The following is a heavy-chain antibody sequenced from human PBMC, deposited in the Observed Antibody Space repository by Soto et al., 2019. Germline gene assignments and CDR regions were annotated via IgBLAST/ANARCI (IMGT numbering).Heavy chain of an antibody. J-gene: IGHJ6*03. D-gene: IGHD7-27*01. CDR1: GFILSDCA. CDR3: AIDLSWGSNWYYYMDV. V-gene: IGHV3-48*01. Sequence: EVQLVESGGGSVQPGGPLRLSCATSGFILSDCAMNWVREAPGKGLERVSYISSSSSVIDYADSVKGRFTVSRDNARNSLYLQMNSLGAKDTAVYYCAIDLSWGSNWYYYMDVWGKGTTVTVSS. CDR2: ISSSSSVI.